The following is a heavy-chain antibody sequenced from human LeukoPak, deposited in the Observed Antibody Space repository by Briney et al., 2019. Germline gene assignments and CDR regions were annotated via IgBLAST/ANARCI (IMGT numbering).Heavy chain of an antibody. CDR3: ARGLMSYSSSWYADGVY. V-gene: IGHV1-46*01. Sequence: GASVKVSCKASGYTFTSYYMHWVRQAPGQGLEWMGIINPSGGSTSYAQKFQGRVTMTRDMSTSTVYMELSSLRSEDTAVYYCARGLMSYSSSWYADGVYWGQGTLVTVSS. CDR2: INPSGGST. J-gene: IGHJ4*02. D-gene: IGHD6-13*01. CDR1: GYTFTSYY.